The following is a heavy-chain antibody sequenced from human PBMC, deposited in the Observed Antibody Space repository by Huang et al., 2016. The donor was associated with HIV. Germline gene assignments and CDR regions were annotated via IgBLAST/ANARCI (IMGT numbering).Heavy chain of an antibody. CDR3: ARVESRRYYDSSGYYY. V-gene: IGHV1-69*01. J-gene: IGHJ4*02. CDR2: SIPIFGTA. CDR1: GGTFSSYA. D-gene: IGHD3-22*01. Sequence: QVQLVQSGAEVKKPGSSVKVSCKASGGTFSSYAISWVRQAPGQGLEGSGGSIPIFGTANYAQKFQGRVTSTADESTSTAYMELSSLRSEDTAVYYCARVESRRYYDSSGYYYWGQGTLVTVSS.